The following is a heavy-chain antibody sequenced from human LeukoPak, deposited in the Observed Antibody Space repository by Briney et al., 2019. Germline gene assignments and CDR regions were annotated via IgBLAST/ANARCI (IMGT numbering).Heavy chain of an antibody. CDR2: IYYSGST. J-gene: IGHJ4*02. CDR1: GGSISSYY. D-gene: IGHD6-13*01. Sequence: PSETLSLTCTVSGGSISSYYWSWIRQPPGKGLEWMGYIYYSGSTNYNPSLKSRGTISVDTSKNQFSLKLSSVTAADTAVYYCARRSSSWPVPYYFDYWGQGTLVTVSP. V-gene: IGHV4-59*08. CDR3: ARRSSSWPVPYYFDY.